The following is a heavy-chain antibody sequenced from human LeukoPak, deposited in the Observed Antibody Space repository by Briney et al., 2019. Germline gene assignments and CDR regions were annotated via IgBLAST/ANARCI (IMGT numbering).Heavy chain of an antibody. Sequence: GASVKVSCKASGGTFSSYAISWVRQAPGQGLEWMGRIIPIFGTANYAQKFQGRVTITTDESTSTAYMELSSLRSEDTAVYYCATASGSYRIDYWGQGTLVTVSS. J-gene: IGHJ4*02. CDR1: GGTFSSYA. CDR3: ATASGSYRIDY. V-gene: IGHV1-69*05. D-gene: IGHD1-26*01. CDR2: IIPIFGTA.